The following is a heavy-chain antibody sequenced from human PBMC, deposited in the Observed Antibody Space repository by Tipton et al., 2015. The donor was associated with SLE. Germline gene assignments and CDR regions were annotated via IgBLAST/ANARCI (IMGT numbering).Heavy chain of an antibody. CDR1: GYTFTSYY. V-gene: IGHV1-46*01. CDR3: ATPVDPNHYYYGMGV. D-gene: IGHD5-12*01. J-gene: IGHJ6*02. CDR2: INPSGGRT. Sequence: QVQLVQSGAEVKKPGASVKVSCKASGYTFTSYYIHWVRRAPGQGLEWMGIINPSGGRTSYAQKFQGRVTMTRDTSTSTVYMDLSSLRSEDTAVYYCATPVDPNHYYYGMGVWGQGTTVTVSS.